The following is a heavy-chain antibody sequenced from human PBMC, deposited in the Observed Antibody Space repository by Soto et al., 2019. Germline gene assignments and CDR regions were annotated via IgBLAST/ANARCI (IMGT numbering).Heavy chain of an antibody. V-gene: IGHV4-61*01. Sequence: QVQLQESGPGLVKPSETLSLTCTVSGGSVSSGSYYWSWIRQPPGKGLEWIGYISYSGSTNYNPALKSRVTISVDTSKNQFSLKLSSVTAADTAVYYCARSIIRGGWFDPWGQGTLVTVSS. CDR3: ARSIIRGGWFDP. CDR2: ISYSGST. CDR1: GGSVSSGSYY. D-gene: IGHD2-15*01. J-gene: IGHJ5*02.